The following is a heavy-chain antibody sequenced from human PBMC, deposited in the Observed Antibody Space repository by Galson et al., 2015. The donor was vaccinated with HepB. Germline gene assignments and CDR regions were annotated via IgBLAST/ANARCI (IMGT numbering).Heavy chain of an antibody. J-gene: IGHJ3*02. CDR3: ARPHDYGGIGPLSAFDI. Sequence: QSGAEVKKPGESLKISCKGSGYSFTSYWIGWVRQMPGKGLEWMGIIYPGDSDTRYSPSFQGQVTISADKSISTAYLQWSSLKASDTAMYYCARPHDYGGIGPLSAFDIWGQGTMVTVSS. V-gene: IGHV5-51*03. CDR2: IYPGDSDT. D-gene: IGHD4-23*01. CDR1: GYSFTSYW.